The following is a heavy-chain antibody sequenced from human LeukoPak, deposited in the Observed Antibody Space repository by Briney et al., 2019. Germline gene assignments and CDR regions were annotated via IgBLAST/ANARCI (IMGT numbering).Heavy chain of an antibody. V-gene: IGHV3-53*01. D-gene: IGHD3/OR15-3a*01. Sequence: GGSLRLSCAASGFTVSNNFMSWVRQAPGRGLEWVSVIYDGGYARYAASVKGRFIISRDSSKNTLYLQMNSLRAEDTAVYYCARTRTGFNVVDYWGQGTLVTVSS. J-gene: IGHJ4*02. CDR3: ARTRTGFNVVDY. CDR2: IYDGGYA. CDR1: GFTVSNNF.